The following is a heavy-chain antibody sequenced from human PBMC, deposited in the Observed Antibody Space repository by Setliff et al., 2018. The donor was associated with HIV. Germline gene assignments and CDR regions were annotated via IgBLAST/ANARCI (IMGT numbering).Heavy chain of an antibody. CDR2: VDYSGTP. CDR3: ARGGTSSNWFDP. Sequence: GSLRLSCVASGFSFTQTWMSWVRQAPGKGLEWIGSVDYSGTPNYSPSLKSRVTISLDTSKNQFSLKLTSLTAADTAVYYCARGGTSSNWFDPWGQGTLVTVSS. J-gene: IGHJ5*02. D-gene: IGHD2-2*01. CDR1: GFSFTQTW. V-gene: IGHV4-4*02.